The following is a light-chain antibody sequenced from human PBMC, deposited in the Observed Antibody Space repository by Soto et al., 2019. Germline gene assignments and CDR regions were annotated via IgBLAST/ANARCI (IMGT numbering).Light chain of an antibody. CDR3: QQYNNWGLS. CDR1: ENVGTN. Sequence: IVMTQSPATLSGSPGEGVTLSCRASENVGTNLAWYQQKPGQAPRLLIYGSSTRATGIPATFSGSGSGTEFTLTISRLQSEESAIYYCQQYNNWGLSFGGGTKVEIK. J-gene: IGKJ4*01. CDR2: GSS. V-gene: IGKV3D-15*01.